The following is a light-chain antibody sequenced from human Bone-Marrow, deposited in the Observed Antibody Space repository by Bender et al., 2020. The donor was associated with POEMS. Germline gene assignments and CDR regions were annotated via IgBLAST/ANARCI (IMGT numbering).Light chain of an antibody. Sequence: SYELPPPPSVSVSPGPTARLPCSGAALPPQSAHWSHPQPGQAPVLVIHDDSARPSGIPERFSGSNSGNTATLTISRVEAGDEADYYWQGWDSSVERRGGVFGGGTKLTVL. V-gene: IGLV3-21*02. CDR1: ALPPQS. CDR2: DDS. J-gene: IGLJ3*02. CDR3: QGWDSSVERRGGV.